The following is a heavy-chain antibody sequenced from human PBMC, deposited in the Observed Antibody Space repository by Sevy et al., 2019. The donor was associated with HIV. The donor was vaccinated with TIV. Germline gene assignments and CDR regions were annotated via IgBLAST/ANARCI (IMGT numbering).Heavy chain of an antibody. V-gene: IGHV1-3*01. CDR2: INAGNGNT. D-gene: IGHD2-2*01. CDR1: GYTFTSYA. Sequence: GSVKVSCKASGYTFTSYAMHWVRQAPGQRLEWMGWINAGNGNTKYSQKFQGRVTITRDTSASTAYMELSSLRSEDTAVYYCARVIPKVVVVPAATTPYYYYGMDVWGQGTTVTVSS. J-gene: IGHJ6*02. CDR3: ARVIPKVVVVPAATTPYYYYGMDV.